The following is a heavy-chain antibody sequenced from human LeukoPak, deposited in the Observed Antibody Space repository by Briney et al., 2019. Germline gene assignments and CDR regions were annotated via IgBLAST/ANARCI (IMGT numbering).Heavy chain of an antibody. Sequence: GAPVKVSCKRSGYTFTSYGIRWVGQARGKGQERMGWISAYNGKTNYAQKLQGRVTMTTDTSTSTAYMELRSLRSDDTAVYYCARAVDSSGWYVSIGLDYWGQGTLFTVSS. CDR2: ISAYNGKT. CDR3: ARAVDSSGWYVSIGLDY. D-gene: IGHD6-19*01. CDR1: GYTFTSYG. V-gene: IGHV1-18*01. J-gene: IGHJ4*02.